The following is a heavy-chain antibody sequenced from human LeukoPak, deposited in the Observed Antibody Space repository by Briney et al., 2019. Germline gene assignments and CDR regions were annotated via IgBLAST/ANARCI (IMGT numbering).Heavy chain of an antibody. J-gene: IGHJ4*02. CDR3: ARGGPTVTTNVRY. V-gene: IGHV3-21*01. D-gene: IGHD4-17*01. CDR2: ISSSSSYI. Sequence: GGSLRFSCAASGFTFSSYSMNWVRQAPGKGLEWVSSISSSSSYIYYADSVKGRFTISRDNAKNSLYLQMNSLRAEDTAVYYCARGGPTVTTNVRYWGQGTLATVSS. CDR1: GFTFSSYS.